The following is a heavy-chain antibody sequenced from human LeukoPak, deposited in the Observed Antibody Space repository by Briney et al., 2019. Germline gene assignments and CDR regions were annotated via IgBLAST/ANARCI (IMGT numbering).Heavy chain of an antibody. CDR2: ISAYNGNT. D-gene: IGHD6-19*01. J-gene: IGHJ5*02. CDR3: ARDPLAVAGDNWFDP. Sequence: GASVKVSCKASGYTFTSYGISWVRQAPGQGLEWMGWISAYNGNTNYAQKLQGRVTMTTDTSTSTAYMELRSLRSDDTAVYYCARDPLAVAGDNWFDPWGQGTLVTVSS. CDR1: GYTFTSYG. V-gene: IGHV1-18*01.